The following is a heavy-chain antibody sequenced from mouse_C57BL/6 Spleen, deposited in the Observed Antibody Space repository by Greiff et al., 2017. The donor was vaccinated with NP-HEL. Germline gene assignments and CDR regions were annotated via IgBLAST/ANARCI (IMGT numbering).Heavy chain of an antibody. CDR2: ISSGGSYT. D-gene: IGHD2-4*01. J-gene: IGHJ3*01. Sequence: EVKLVESGGDLVKPGGSLKLSCAASGFTFSSYGMSWVRQTPDKRLEWVATISSGGSYTYYPDSVKGRFTISRDNATNTLYLQMSSLKSEDTAMYYCARHDDYDYETFFAYWGQGTLVTVSA. V-gene: IGHV5-6*01. CDR1: GFTFSSYG. CDR3: ARHDDYDYETFFAY.